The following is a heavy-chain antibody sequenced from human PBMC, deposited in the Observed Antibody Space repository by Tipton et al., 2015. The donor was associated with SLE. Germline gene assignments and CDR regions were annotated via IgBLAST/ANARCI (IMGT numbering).Heavy chain of an antibody. D-gene: IGHD3-22*01. CDR1: SYSITSGYY. CDR3: ASIDFDGDSGVVPGDY. V-gene: IGHV4-38-2*01. Sequence: TLSLTCAVSSYSITSGYYWGWIRLPPGRGLEWIGSIYYSGSTYYNPSLKSRVTISVDTSNNQFSLKLSSVTAADTAVYYCASIDFDGDSGVVPGDYWGQGTLVTVSS. J-gene: IGHJ4*02. CDR2: IYYSGST.